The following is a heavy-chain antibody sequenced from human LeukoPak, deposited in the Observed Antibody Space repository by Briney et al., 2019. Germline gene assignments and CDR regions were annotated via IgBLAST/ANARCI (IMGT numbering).Heavy chain of an antibody. D-gene: IGHD3-10*01. J-gene: IGHJ3*02. Sequence: ASVKVSCKSSGYNFNDYYLHWVRQAPGQGLEWMAWIKPDSGVTNYAQRFQGWVTMTRDTSTSTAYMELRRLTSDDTAVYYCARMGDSGSYGFDIWGQGTMVTVSS. CDR1: GYNFNDYY. V-gene: IGHV1-2*04. CDR3: ARMGDSGSYGFDI. CDR2: IKPDSGVT.